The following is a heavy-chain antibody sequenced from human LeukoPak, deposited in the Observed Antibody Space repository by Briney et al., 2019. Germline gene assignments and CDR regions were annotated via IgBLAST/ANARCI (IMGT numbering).Heavy chain of an antibody. D-gene: IGHD3-22*01. CDR3: AKDPYYYDTGRYFDY. J-gene: IGHJ4*02. CDR2: ISGSGGST. CDR1: GFTFSSYA. V-gene: IGHV3-23*01. Sequence: GGSLRLSCAASGFTFSSYAMSWVRQAPGKGLEWVSAISGSGGSTYYADSVKGRFTISRGNSKNTLYLQMNSLRAEDTAVYYCAKDPYYYDTGRYFDYWGQGTLVTVSS.